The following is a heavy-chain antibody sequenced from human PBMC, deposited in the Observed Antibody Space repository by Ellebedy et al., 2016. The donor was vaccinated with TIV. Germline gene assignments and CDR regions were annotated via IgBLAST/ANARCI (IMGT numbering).Heavy chain of an antibody. V-gene: IGHV3-30-3*01. CDR1: GFTFSSYA. CDR3: AKEVYSSGWSY. J-gene: IGHJ4*02. Sequence: PGGSLRLSCAASGFTFSSYAMHWVRQAPGKGLEWVAVISYDGSNKYYADSVKGRFTISRDNSKSTLYLQMNSLRAEDTAVYYCAKEVYSSGWSYWGQGTLVTVSS. D-gene: IGHD6-19*01. CDR2: ISYDGSNK.